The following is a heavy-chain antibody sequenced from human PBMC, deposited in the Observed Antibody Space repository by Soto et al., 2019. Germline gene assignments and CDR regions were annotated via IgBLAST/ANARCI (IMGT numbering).Heavy chain of an antibody. CDR2: INPTGTMT. D-gene: IGHD2-8*02. CDR1: RYNFFTIYY. V-gene: IGHV1-46*01. J-gene: IGHJ3*02. CDR3: ARDTGGDHDAFDI. Sequence: ASVKVSCKASRYNFFTIYYIHWVRQAPGQGLEWMGIINPTGTMTRYSERFQGRLIMTRDTSTSNDYMELSSLTSEDTAVYFCARDTGGDHDAFDIWGQGTMVT.